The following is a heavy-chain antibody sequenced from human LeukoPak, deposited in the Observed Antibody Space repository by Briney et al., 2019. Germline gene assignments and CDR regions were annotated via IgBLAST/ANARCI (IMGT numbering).Heavy chain of an antibody. D-gene: IGHD2-2*02. CDR3: GKGHCSSTSCYTDSNYGDY. CDR1: GFTFSSYA. CDR2: ISGSGGST. J-gene: IGHJ4*02. Sequence: PGGSLRLFCAASGFTFSSYAMSWVRQAPGKGLGWVSAISGSGGSTYYADSVKGRFTISRDNSKNTLYLQMNSLRAEDTAVYYCGKGHCSSTSCYTDSNYGDYRGPGTLVTVSS. V-gene: IGHV3-23*01.